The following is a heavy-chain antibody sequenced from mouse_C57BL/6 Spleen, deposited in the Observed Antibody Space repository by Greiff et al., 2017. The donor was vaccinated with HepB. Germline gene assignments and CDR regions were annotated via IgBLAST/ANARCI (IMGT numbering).Heavy chain of an antibody. J-gene: IGHJ3*01. D-gene: IGHD2-3*01. Sequence: VKLMESGAELVRPGTSVKVSCKASGYAFTNYLIEWVKQRPGQGLEWIGVINPGSGGTNYNEKFKGKATLTADKSSSTAYMQLSSLTSEDSAVYFCARSNDGPFAYWGQGTLVTVSA. V-gene: IGHV1-54*01. CDR1: GYAFTNYL. CDR3: ARSNDGPFAY. CDR2: INPGSGGT.